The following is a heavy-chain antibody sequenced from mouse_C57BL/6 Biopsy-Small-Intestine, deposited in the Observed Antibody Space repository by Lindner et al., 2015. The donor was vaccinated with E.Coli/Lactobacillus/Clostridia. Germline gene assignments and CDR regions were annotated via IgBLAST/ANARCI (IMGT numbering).Heavy chain of an antibody. CDR2: ALPGSGNV. V-gene: IGHV1-9*01. D-gene: IGHD2-1*01. Sequence: VQLQESGAEVMKPGASVKLACKATGYTFTGYWIGWMKPRPGRGLEWIGEALPGSGNVNYNEKFKGKATFTADTSSNTAYMQLSSLTTEDSAIYYCGRRYGNSYYFDYWGQGTTLTVSS. J-gene: IGHJ2*01. CDR3: GRRYGNSYYFDY. CDR1: GYTFTGYW.